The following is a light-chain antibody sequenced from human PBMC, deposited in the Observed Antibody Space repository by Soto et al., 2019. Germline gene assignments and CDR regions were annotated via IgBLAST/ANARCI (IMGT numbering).Light chain of an antibody. V-gene: IGKV1-39*01. CDR3: QQSFGVPPT. CDR1: ETVSIY. Sequence: DIQMTQAPSSLSASVGDSVTIGCRAIETVSIYLYWYQQKPGNAHQLLIYAASTLQSGVPSRFSGSGSGTQFTLTISSLQPDDFATYHCQQSFGVPPTFGQGTKVEIK. CDR2: AAS. J-gene: IGKJ1*01.